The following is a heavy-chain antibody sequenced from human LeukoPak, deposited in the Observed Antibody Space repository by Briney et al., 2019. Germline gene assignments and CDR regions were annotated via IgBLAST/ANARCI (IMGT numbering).Heavy chain of an antibody. CDR3: ARGTYFSDTYYFDY. CDR1: GGSISSDS. V-gene: IGHV4-4*07. J-gene: IGHJ4*02. Sequence: SETLSLTCTVSGGSISSDSRNWIRQPAGKGLEWIGRIYASGTTNYNPSLKSRVTMSIDTSKSQSSLQLASVTAADTAVYYCARGTYFSDTYYFDYWGQGTLVTVSS. CDR2: IYASGTT. D-gene: IGHD3-22*01.